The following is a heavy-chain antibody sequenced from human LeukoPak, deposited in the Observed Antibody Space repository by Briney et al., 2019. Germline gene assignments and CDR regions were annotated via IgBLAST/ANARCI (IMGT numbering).Heavy chain of an antibody. V-gene: IGHV1-2*02. D-gene: IGHD3-22*01. CDR1: GYTFTGYY. J-gene: IGHJ4*02. CDR2: INPNSGGT. CDR3: ARIIDSSGYYPTSYFDY. Sequence: ASVKVYCKASGYTFTGYYMHWVRQAPGQGLEWMGWINPNSGGTNYAQKFQGRVTMTRDTSISTAYMELSRLRSDDTAVYYCARIIDSSGYYPTSYFDYWGQGTLVTVSS.